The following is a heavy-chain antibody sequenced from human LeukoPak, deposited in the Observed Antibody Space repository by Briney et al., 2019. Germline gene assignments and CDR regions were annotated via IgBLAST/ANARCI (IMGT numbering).Heavy chain of an antibody. J-gene: IGHJ4*02. D-gene: IGHD3-3*01. CDR3: AAITIFGVVKL. V-gene: IGHV4-34*01. CDR1: GGSFSGYY. CDR2: INHSGST. Sequence: SETLSLTCAVYGGSFSGYYWSWIRQPPGKGLEWIGEINHSGSTNYNPSLKSRVTISVDTSKNQFSLKLSSVTAADTAVYYCAAITIFGVVKLWGQGTLVTVSS.